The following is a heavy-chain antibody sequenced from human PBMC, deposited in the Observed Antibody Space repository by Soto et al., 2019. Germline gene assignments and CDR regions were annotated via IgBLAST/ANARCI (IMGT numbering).Heavy chain of an antibody. J-gene: IGHJ4*02. CDR1: GGSISSNNW. V-gene: IGHV4-4*02. CDR3: ARRPLFDY. Sequence: QVQLQESGPGLVKPSGTLSLTCAVSGGSISSNNWWSWVRHSPGKGLEWIAEIYPSGSTNYNPSLKRRVPISVDQSKSQFSLRLSSVTAADTAIYYCARRPLFDYWGQGALVTVSS. CDR2: IYPSGST.